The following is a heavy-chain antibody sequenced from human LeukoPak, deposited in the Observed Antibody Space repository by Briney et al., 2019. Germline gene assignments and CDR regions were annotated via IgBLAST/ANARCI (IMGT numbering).Heavy chain of an antibody. J-gene: IGHJ4*02. V-gene: IGHV3-23*01. CDR1: GFTFSSYA. CDR2: ISGSGDST. CDR3: ARHRVVCSSANCHGQYYFDH. Sequence: GGSLRLSCAASGFTFSSYAMTWVRQAPGKGLQWVSTISGSGDSTYYADSVKGRFTISRDNSKNTLYLQMNSLRAEDTAAYYCARHRVVCSSANCHGQYYFDHWGQGTLVTVSS. D-gene: IGHD2-2*01.